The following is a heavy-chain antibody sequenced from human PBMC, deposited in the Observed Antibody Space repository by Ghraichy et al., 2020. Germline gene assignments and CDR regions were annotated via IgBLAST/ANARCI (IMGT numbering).Heavy chain of an antibody. Sequence: ASVKVSCKTSGYTFTNYAIAWVRQAPGQGPEWMGWISPYNGNTNYAEKFQGRVTMTTDTSTNTAYLELRSLRSDDTAVYYCARERSQLVRQYYYHMDVWGNGTTVTVSS. CDR2: ISPYNGNT. CDR3: ARERSQLVRQYYYHMDV. CDR1: GYTFTNYA. D-gene: IGHD6-6*01. J-gene: IGHJ6*03. V-gene: IGHV1-18*01.